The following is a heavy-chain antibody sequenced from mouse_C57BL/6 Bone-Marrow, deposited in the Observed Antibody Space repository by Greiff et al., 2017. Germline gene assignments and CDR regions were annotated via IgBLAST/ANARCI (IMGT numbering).Heavy chain of an antibody. CDR3: GRRITLVADAMAY. D-gene: IGHD1-1*01. CDR1: GYTFTGYW. Sequence: QVQLKESGAELMKPGASVKLSCKASGYTFTGYWIDWVKQRPGHGLEWIGEILPGSGSTNYNEKFKGKATFTADTSSNTAYLPLSSLTTEDSAMYYCGRRITLVADAMAYWGQGTSVTVSA. V-gene: IGHV1-9*01. J-gene: IGHJ4*01. CDR2: ILPGSGST.